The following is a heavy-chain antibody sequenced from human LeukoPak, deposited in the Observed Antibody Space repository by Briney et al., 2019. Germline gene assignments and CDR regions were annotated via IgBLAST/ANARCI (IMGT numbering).Heavy chain of an antibody. D-gene: IGHD3-9*01. J-gene: IGHJ4*02. Sequence: GGSLRLSCAASGFTFSTYWTHWVRQVPGEGLVWVSLINGDASYTNYADSVKGRFTISRDNTKNALYLQMNSLRAEDTALYYCARAGPDWRVDYWGQGTLVTVSS. V-gene: IGHV3-74*01. CDR3: ARAGPDWRVDY. CDR2: INGDASYT. CDR1: GFTFSTYW.